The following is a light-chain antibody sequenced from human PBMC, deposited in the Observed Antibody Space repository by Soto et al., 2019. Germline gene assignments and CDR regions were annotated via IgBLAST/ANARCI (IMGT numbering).Light chain of an antibody. CDR3: QQYGSSPPYT. CDR1: QSVSSN. Sequence: EILMTQSPSTLSVSPGERATLSCRASQSVSSNLAWYQQKPGQAPRLLIYSASTRATGIPARFSGSGSGTDFTLTISRLEHEDFAAYYCQQYGSSPPYTFGQGTKVDIK. V-gene: IGKV3-15*01. J-gene: IGKJ2*01. CDR2: SAS.